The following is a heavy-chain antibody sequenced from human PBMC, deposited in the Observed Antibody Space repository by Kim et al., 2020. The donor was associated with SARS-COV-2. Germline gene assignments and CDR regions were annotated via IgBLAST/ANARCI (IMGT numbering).Heavy chain of an antibody. CDR2: IYYSGST. V-gene: IGHV4-31*03. D-gene: IGHD6-13*01. CDR3: AREASYSSSWDPYYYYGMDV. CDR1: GGSISSGGYY. J-gene: IGHJ6*02. Sequence: SETLSLTCTVSGGSISSGGYYWSWIRQHPGKGLEWIGYIYYSGSTYYNPSLKSRVTISVDPSKNQFSLKLSSVTAADTAVYYCAREASYSSSWDPYYYYGMDVWGQGTTVTVSS.